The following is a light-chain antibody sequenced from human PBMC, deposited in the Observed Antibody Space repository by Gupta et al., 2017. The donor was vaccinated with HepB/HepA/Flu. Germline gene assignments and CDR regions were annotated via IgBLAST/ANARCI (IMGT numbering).Light chain of an antibody. CDR1: SSDVGSYNL. CDR3: CSYAGSSTLV. V-gene: IGLV2-23*02. CDR2: EVS. Sequence: HSAMTQPASVSGSPGQSITISCTGTSSDVGSYNLVSWYQQHPGKAPKLMIYEVSKRPAGVSNRFSGSKSGNTASLTISELQAEDEADYYCCSYAGSSTLVFGGGTKLTVL. J-gene: IGLJ2*01.